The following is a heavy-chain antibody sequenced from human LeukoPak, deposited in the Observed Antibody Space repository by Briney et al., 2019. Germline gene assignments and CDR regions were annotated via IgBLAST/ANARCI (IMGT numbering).Heavy chain of an antibody. V-gene: IGHV3-30-3*01. D-gene: IGHD2-2*01. CDR3: ARAYCSSTSCSVNY. CDR2: ISYDGSNK. J-gene: IGHJ4*02. Sequence: GGSLRLSCAASGFTVSSNYMSWVRQAPGKGLEWVAIISYDGSNKYYAESVKGRFTISRDNSKNTLYLEMNSLRVEDTAVYYCARAYCSSTSCSVNYWSQGTLVTVSS. CDR1: GFTVSSNY.